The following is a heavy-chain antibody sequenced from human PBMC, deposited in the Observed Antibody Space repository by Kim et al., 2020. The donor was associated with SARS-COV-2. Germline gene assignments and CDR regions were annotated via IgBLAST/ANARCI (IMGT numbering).Heavy chain of an antibody. CDR1: GFIFDDYG. D-gene: IGHD2-2*01. V-gene: IGHV3-20*01. J-gene: IGHJ4*02. CDR3: VRGFYQGPFHF. Sequence: GGSLRLSCAASGFIFDDYGMSWVRQTPGKGLEWVSGINRNGGSTAYIDSAKGRFTISRDNAKNSLYLQMSSLRADDTALYHCVRGFYQGPFHFWGQGTLVTVSS. CDR2: INRNGGST.